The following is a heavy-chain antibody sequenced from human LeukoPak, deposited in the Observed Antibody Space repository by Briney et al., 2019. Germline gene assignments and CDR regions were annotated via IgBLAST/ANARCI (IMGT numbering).Heavy chain of an antibody. Sequence: SETLSLTCTVSGGSISSSSYYWGWIRQPPGKGLEWIGEINHSGSTNYNPSLKSRVTISVDTSKNQFSLKLSSVTAADTAVYYCARGRNKVRGPYKSCFDPWGQGTLVTVSS. CDR3: ARGRNKVRGPYKSCFDP. J-gene: IGHJ5*02. V-gene: IGHV4-39*07. D-gene: IGHD3-10*01. CDR1: GGSISSSSYY. CDR2: INHSGST.